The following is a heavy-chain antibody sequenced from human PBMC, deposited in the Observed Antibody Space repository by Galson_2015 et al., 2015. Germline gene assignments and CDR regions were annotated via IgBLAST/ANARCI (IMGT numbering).Heavy chain of an antibody. V-gene: IGHV4-39*01. Sequence: ETLSLNCPISGGSNSSGAYYWGWVRQPPGKNLEWIGSVNYSGSTHYSPSLKSRPTISGDTSENHLSMKLRSLTAADTAVYFFARHTSIFGSLRWFDTWGQGTLVTVSS. CDR1: GGSNSSGAYY. CDR2: VNYSGST. D-gene: IGHD3-3*02. J-gene: IGHJ5*02. CDR3: ARHTSIFGSLRWFDT.